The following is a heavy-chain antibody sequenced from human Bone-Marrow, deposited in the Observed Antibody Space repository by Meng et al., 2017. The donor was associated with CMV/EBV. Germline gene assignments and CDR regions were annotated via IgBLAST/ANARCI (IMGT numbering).Heavy chain of an antibody. Sequence: GGSLRLSCVASGITFNGYWMSWVRQIPGKGLEWVGNIKQDGSETYYLGSVMGRFTISRDNAKNSLYLQMNSLRVEDTAVYYCATQGATMPNWGQGTLGTVSS. D-gene: IGHD1-26*01. CDR2: IKQDGSET. J-gene: IGHJ4*02. CDR1: GITFNGYW. CDR3: ATQGATMPN. V-gene: IGHV3-7*01.